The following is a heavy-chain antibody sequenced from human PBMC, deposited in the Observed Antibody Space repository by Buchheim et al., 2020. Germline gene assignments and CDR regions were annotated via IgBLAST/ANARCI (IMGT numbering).Heavy chain of an antibody. CDR1: GFTFSNAW. CDR2: IKSNSDDGTI. CDR3: SNRGPDF. V-gene: IGHV3-15*01. Sequence: EVQLVESGGGLVKPGGSLRLSCAGSGFTFSNAWMSWVRQAPGKGLEWVCRIKSNSDDGTIEYAAPVKGRFTISRDDSKSTMYLQMNSLKSEDTAVYYCSNRGPDFWGQGTL. J-gene: IGHJ4*02.